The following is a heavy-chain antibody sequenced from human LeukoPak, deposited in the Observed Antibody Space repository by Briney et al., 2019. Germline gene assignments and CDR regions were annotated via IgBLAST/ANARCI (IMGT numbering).Heavy chain of an antibody. J-gene: IGHJ4*02. V-gene: IGHV3-48*01. Sequence: GGSLRLSCAVSGFTLSLYGMNWVRQAPGKGLEWISHISASSSGIFYADSVKGRFITSRDNTRSSLYLQMNSLRAEDTAVYYCVRDPSSVRLPFGSWGQGTLVTVPS. CDR1: GFTLSLYG. D-gene: IGHD6-6*01. CDR2: ISASSSGI. CDR3: VRDPSSVRLPFGS.